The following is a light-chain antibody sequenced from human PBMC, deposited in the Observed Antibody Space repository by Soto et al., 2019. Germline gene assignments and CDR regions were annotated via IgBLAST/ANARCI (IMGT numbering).Light chain of an antibody. CDR1: SSNIGSNY. Sequence: QSVLTQPPSASGTPGQRVTISCSGSSSNIGSNYVYWYQQLPGTAPKLLIYRNNQRPSGVPDRFSGSKSGTSACLAISGLRSEDEADYYCAPWDDRLSGYVFGTGTKVTVL. J-gene: IGLJ1*01. CDR2: RNN. V-gene: IGLV1-47*01. CDR3: APWDDRLSGYV.